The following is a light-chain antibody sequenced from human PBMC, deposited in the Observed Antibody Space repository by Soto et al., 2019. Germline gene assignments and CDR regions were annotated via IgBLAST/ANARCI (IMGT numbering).Light chain of an antibody. V-gene: IGLV2-8*01. CDR2: EVS. J-gene: IGLJ2*01. CDR1: SSDVGGYNY. CDR3: SSYAGSNNYVV. Sequence: QSVLTQPPSASGSPGQSVTISCTGTSSDVGGYNYVSWYQQHPGKAPKLMIYEVSKRPSGVPDRFSGSKSGNTASLTVSGLQAEDEAEYYCSSYAGSNNYVVFGGGIKLTVL.